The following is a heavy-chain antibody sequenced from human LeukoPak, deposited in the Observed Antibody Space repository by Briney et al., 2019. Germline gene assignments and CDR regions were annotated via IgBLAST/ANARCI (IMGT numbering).Heavy chain of an antibody. CDR2: ISSSSSTI. J-gene: IGHJ3*02. CDR1: GFTFSSYS. D-gene: IGHD2-2*01. CDR3: ARDLCSSTSCYEHDAFDI. Sequence: GGSLGLSCAASGFTFSSYSMNWVRQAPGKGLEWVSYISSSSSTIYYAASVKGRFTISRDNAKNSLYLQMNSLRAEDTAVYYCARDLCSSTSCYEHDAFDIWGQGTMVTVSS. V-gene: IGHV3-48*01.